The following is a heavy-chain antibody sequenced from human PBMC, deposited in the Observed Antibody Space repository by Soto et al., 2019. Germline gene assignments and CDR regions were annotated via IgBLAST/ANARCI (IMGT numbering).Heavy chain of an antibody. V-gene: IGHV3-21*01. CDR2: INGRSNYK. J-gene: IGHJ4*02. Sequence: PGGSLRLSCATSGFSFSTYNMNWVRQAPGKGLEWVSSINGRSNYKYYTDSVKRRFAISRDNHKNSLYLQMASLRVEDTAVYYCERGQIPSLYGLGTHAYFDYRGQGTIVTVSA. CDR1: GFSFSTYN. CDR3: ERGQIPSLYGLGTHAYFDY. D-gene: IGHD3-10*01.